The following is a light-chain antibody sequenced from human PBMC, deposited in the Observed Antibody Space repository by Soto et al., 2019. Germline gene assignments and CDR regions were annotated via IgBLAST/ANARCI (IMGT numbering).Light chain of an antibody. CDR3: QQYYSYPSLT. Sequence: DIQMTQSPSTLSASVGDRVTITCRASQSISSWLAWYQQKPGKAPKLLIYDASSLESGVPSRFSGSGSGTDFTLTISCLQSEDFATYYCQQYYSYPSLTFGGGTKVDI. CDR1: QSISSW. V-gene: IGKV1-5*01. CDR2: DAS. J-gene: IGKJ4*01.